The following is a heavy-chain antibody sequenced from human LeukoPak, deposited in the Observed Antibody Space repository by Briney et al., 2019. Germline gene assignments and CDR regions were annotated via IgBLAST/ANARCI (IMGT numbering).Heavy chain of an antibody. D-gene: IGHD5-18*01. J-gene: IGHJ6*03. CDR3: ARTEESGYSYGYFGYYYYMDV. CDR2: IYYSGST. Sequence: SEALSLTCTVSGGSISSYYWSWIRQPPGKGLEYIGYIYYSGSTNYNPSLKSRVTISVDTSKNQFSLKLSSVTAADTAVYYCARTEESGYSYGYFGYYYYMDVWGKGTTVTVSS. V-gene: IGHV4-59*01. CDR1: GGSISSYY.